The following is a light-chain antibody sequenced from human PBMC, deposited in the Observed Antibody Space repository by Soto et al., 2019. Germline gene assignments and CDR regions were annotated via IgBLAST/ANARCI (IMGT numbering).Light chain of an antibody. CDR3: QSYDATNPV. J-gene: IGLJ3*02. V-gene: IGLV6-57*01. Sequence: NFMLTQPHSVSESPGKTVIISCTRSSGSTASNYVQWYQQRPGRSPTTVIFEDNQRPSGVPDRFSGSIDSSSNSASLTVSGLETEYESDYFCQSYDATNPVFGGGTKLTVL. CDR2: EDN. CDR1: SGSTASNY.